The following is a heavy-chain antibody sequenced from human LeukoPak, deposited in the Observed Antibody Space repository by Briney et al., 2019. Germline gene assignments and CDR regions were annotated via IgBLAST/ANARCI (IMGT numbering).Heavy chain of an antibody. CDR2: IGISSGNT. V-gene: IGHV3-11*06. Sequence: EWISYIGISSGNTKYADSVKGRVTISGDKAKNSLYPQMNSLRVEDTAVYYCARDYKYAFDNWGQGTLVTVSS. CDR3: ARDYKYAFDN. J-gene: IGHJ4*02. D-gene: IGHD5-24*01.